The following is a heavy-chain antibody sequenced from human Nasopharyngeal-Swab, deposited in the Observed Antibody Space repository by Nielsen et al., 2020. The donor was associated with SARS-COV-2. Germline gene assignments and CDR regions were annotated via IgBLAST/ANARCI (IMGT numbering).Heavy chain of an antibody. CDR3: AREKTPCYDFWSGTDTVSWFDP. Sequence: SETLSLTCAVYGGSFSGYYWSWIRQPPGKGLEWIGEINHSGSTNYNPSLKSRVTISVDTSKNKFSLKLSSVTAADTAVYYCAREKTPCYDFWSGTDTVSWFDPWGQGTLVTVSS. CDR2: INHSGST. D-gene: IGHD3-3*01. V-gene: IGHV4-34*01. J-gene: IGHJ5*02. CDR1: GGSFSGYY.